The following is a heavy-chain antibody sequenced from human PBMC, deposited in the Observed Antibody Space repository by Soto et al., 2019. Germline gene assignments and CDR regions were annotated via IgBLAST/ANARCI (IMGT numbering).Heavy chain of an antibody. CDR2: ISWNSGSI. CDR1: GFTFDDYA. Sequence: EVQLVESGGGLVQPGRSLRLSCAASGFTFDDYAMHWVRQAPGKGLEWVSGISWNSGSIGYADSVKGRFTISRDNAKNSLYLQMNSLRAEDTALYYCAKAIGEAPSGYMDVWGKGTTVTVSS. CDR3: AKAIGEAPSGYMDV. V-gene: IGHV3-9*01. J-gene: IGHJ6*03. D-gene: IGHD3-10*01.